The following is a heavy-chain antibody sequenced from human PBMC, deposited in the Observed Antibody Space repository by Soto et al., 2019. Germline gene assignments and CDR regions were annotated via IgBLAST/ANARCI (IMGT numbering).Heavy chain of an antibody. CDR2: INHSGST. CDR3: ARAVVVVAATRRRWFDP. V-gene: IGHV4-34*01. Sequence: QVQLQQWGAGLLKPSETLSLTCAVYGGSFSGYYWSWIRQPPGKGLEWIGEINHSGSTNYNPSLKSRVTISVDTSKNQFSLKLSSVTAADTAVYYCARAVVVVAATRRRWFDPWGQGTLVTVSS. D-gene: IGHD2-15*01. CDR1: GGSFSGYY. J-gene: IGHJ5*02.